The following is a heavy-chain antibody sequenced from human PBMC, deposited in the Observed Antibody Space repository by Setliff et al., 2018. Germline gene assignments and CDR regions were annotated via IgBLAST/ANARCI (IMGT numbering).Heavy chain of an antibody. Sequence: GGSLRLSCVASGFTFSSYAMSWVRQAPGKGLEWVSGISGPGGSTYYADSVKGRFTISRDNSKNTLYLQMNTLRAEDTAVYYCARGVVGAPSAFDIWGQGTMVTVSS. D-gene: IGHD1-26*01. J-gene: IGHJ3*02. CDR2: ISGPGGST. V-gene: IGHV3-23*01. CDR3: ARGVVGAPSAFDI. CDR1: GFTFSSYA.